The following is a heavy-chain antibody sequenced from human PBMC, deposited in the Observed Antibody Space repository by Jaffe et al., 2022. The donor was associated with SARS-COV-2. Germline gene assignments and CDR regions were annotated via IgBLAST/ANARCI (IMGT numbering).Heavy chain of an antibody. J-gene: IGHJ6*02. CDR3: ARTVVTPFGYYGMDV. CDR1: GGSISSSSYY. CDR2: IYYSGST. V-gene: IGHV4-39*01. D-gene: IGHD2-21*02. Sequence: QLQLQESGPGLVKPSETLSLTCTVSGGSISSSSYYWGWIRQPPGKGLEWIGSIYYSGSTYYNPSLKSRVTISVDTSKNQFSLKLSSVTAADTAVYYCARTVVTPFGYYGMDVWGQGTTVTVSS.